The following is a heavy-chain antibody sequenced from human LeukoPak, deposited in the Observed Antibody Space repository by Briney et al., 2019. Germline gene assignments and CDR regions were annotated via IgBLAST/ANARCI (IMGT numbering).Heavy chain of an antibody. V-gene: IGHV4-39*01. D-gene: IGHD3-10*01. J-gene: IGHJ4*02. Sequence: SETLSLTCNVSGGSISDNDYSWDWIRQPPGKGLEWMGCIHYSGTTYSNPSLKSRISISVDPSKGQFSLKLRSVTAADTAVYYCARRYYFVSGSYYPFDFWGQGTLVTVSS. CDR1: GGSISDNDYS. CDR2: IHYSGTT. CDR3: ARRYYFVSGSYYPFDF.